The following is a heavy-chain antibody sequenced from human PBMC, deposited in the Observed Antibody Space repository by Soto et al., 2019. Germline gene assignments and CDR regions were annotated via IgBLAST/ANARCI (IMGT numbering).Heavy chain of an antibody. CDR2: INSDGSSA. V-gene: IGHV3-74*01. Sequence: WGSLRLSCVASGFTFSDYGMHWVRQAPGKGLVWVSRINSDGSSADYADSVKGRFTVSRDNAKNTLSLQMHSLRADDTAVYYCVKVLGSRDYLIFDYWGQGALVTVSS. CDR1: GFTFSDYG. D-gene: IGHD4-17*01. CDR3: VKVLGSRDYLIFDY. J-gene: IGHJ4*02.